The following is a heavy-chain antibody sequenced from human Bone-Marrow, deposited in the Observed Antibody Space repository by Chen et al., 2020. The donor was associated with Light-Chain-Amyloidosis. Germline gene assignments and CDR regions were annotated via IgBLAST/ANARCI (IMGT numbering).Heavy chain of an antibody. V-gene: IGHV3-30*04. CDR2: ISFHERNK. Sequence: QVQLVESGGGVVQPGRSLRLPCAASGFTFKSYAMDWVRQAPGKGLEWVAVISFHERNKYYADSVKGRFTISRDNSKNTLYLQMNSLRAEDTAVYYCAREGYCSSSGCPFDYWGQGTLVTVSS. J-gene: IGHJ4*02. D-gene: IGHD2-2*01. CDR3: AREGYCSSSGCPFDY. CDR1: GFTFKSYA.